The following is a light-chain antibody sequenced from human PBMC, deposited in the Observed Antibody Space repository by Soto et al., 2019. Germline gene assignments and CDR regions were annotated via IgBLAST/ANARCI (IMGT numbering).Light chain of an antibody. J-gene: IGKJ1*01. CDR2: AAS. Sequence: IHMTQSPSSLSSSVGDIVSITCRSSQSISSYLNWYQQKPGKAPKLLIYAASSLQSGVPSRFSGSRSGTEFTLTISSLQPEDFATYYCQQSENNLTSTFGQGTNVDIK. CDR3: QQSENNLTST. CDR1: QSISSY. V-gene: IGKV1-39*01.